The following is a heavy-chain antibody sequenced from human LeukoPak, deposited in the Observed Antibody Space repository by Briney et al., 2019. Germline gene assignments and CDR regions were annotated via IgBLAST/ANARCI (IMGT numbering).Heavy chain of an antibody. D-gene: IGHD1-26*01. J-gene: IGHJ4*02. Sequence: HPGGSLRLSCAASGFTLSSYWMHWVRQVPGKGLVWVSCIDGDGSTTKYADSVKGRFTISRDNAKNTLYLQVNSLRAEDTAVYYCAQGGSPGAFDYWGQGTLVTVSS. CDR2: IDGDGSTT. V-gene: IGHV3-74*01. CDR1: GFTLSSYW. CDR3: AQGGSPGAFDY.